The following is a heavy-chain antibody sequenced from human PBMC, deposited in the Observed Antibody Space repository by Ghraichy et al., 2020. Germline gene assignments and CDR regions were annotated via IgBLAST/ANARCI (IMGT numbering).Heavy chain of an antibody. D-gene: IGHD2-21*02. CDR1: GFTFSSYS. CDR3: ARDCGSSWYRVTAILYYYYGMDV. CDR2: ISSSSSTI. J-gene: IGHJ6*02. Sequence: GALRLSCAASGFTFSSYSMNWVRQAPGKGLEWVSYISSSSSTIYYADSVKGRFTISRDNAKNSLYLQMNSLRDEDTAVYYCARDCGSSWYRVTAILYYYYGMDVWGQGTTVTVSS. V-gene: IGHV3-48*02.